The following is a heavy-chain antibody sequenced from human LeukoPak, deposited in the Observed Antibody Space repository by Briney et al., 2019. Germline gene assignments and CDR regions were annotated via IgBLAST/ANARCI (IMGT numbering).Heavy chain of an antibody. D-gene: IGHD3-22*01. CDR1: GDSISGTNW. CDR2: MYHTGSS. CDR3: ARVTGYMIEDYFDY. Sequence: SGTLSLTCAVSGDSISGTNWWSWVRQSPGKGLEWIGEMYHTGSSNYNPSLKSRVTISVETSKNQFSLKLSSVTAADTAVYYCARVTGYMIEDYFDYWGQGTLVTVSS. V-gene: IGHV4-4*02. J-gene: IGHJ4*02.